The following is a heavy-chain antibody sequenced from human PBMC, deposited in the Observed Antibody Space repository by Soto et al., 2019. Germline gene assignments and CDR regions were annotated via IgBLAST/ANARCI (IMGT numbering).Heavy chain of an antibody. Sequence: PSETLSLTAAVSGSSISGYYWIWVRKSAGKGLEWIGRIYATGTTDYNPSLKSRVMMSVDTSKKQFSLKLRSVTAADTAVYYCVRDGTKTLRDWFDPWGQGISVTVSS. CDR3: VRDGTKTLRDWFDP. V-gene: IGHV4-4*07. D-gene: IGHD1-1*01. CDR1: GSSISGYY. CDR2: IYATGTT. J-gene: IGHJ5*02.